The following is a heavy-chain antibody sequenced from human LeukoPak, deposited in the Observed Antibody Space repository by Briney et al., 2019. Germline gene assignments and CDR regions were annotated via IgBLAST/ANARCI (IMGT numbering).Heavy chain of an antibody. D-gene: IGHD3-10*01. V-gene: IGHV3-66*01. CDR2: IYSGGST. Sequence: GGSLRLSCAASGFTVSSNYMSWVRQAPGKGLEWVSVIYSGGSTYYADSVKGRFTTSRDNSKNTLYLQMNSLRAEDTAVYYCVRVLWFGEYYMDVWGKGTTVTISS. CDR3: VRVLWFGEYYMDV. CDR1: GFTVSSNY. J-gene: IGHJ6*03.